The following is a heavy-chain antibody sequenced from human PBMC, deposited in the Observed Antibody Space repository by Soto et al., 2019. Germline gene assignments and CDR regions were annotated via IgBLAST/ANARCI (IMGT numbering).Heavy chain of an antibody. CDR2: LTPGGETT. V-gene: IGHV3-23*01. CDR1: GFTFSSFA. Sequence: HPGGSLRLSCAASGFTFSSFAMTWVRQAPGKGLEWVSALTPGGETTYYIDSVKGRFTISRDNSKNTVYLQMNSLRGEDTAMYYCAKDAVYGDGLWLVADWGQGTLVTVSS. CDR3: AKDAVYGDGLWLVAD. D-gene: IGHD2-21*02. J-gene: IGHJ4*02.